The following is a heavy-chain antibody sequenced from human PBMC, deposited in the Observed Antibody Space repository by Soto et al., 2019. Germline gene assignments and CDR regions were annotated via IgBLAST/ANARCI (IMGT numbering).Heavy chain of an antibody. CDR3: AREGQLGY. D-gene: IGHD6-6*01. CDR2: ISGYNGNT. Sequence: QVQLVQSGAEVKKPGASVKVSCQASGYTFSNYGFTWVRQAPGQGLEWMGWISGYNGNTNYAERLQGRVTMTTDTSTSTAYMELKSLRYDDTAVYYCAREGQLGYWGQGTPVTVSS. J-gene: IGHJ4*02. V-gene: IGHV1-18*01. CDR1: GYTFSNYG.